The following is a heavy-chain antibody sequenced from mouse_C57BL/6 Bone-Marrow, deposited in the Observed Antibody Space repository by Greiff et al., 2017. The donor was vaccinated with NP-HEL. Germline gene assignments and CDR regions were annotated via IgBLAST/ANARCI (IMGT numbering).Heavy chain of an antibody. CDR3: ASPWVYYAMDY. D-gene: IGHD4-1*01. V-gene: IGHV1-64*01. J-gene: IGHJ4*01. Sequence: VQLQQPGAELVKPGASVKLSCKASGYTFTSYWMHWVKQRPGQGLEWIGMIHPNSGSTNYNEKFKSKATLTVDKSSSTAYMQLSSLTSEDSAVYYCASPWVYYAMDYWGQGTSVTVSS. CDR2: IHPNSGST. CDR1: GYTFTSYW.